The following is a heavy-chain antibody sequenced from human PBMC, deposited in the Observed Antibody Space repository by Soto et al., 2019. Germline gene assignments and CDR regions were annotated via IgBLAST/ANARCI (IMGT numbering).Heavy chain of an antibody. CDR2: ISGNNGNK. CDR3: VRDLAGKSSSSVPSLVCDF. Sequence: QVQLVQSGAEVKKPGASVKVSCKASGYTFSSFGISWLRQAPGQGLEWMGWISGNNGNKNYAQKFQGRITVTTETSATRAYMELRSLKSEDTALYYCVRDLAGKSSSSVPSLVCDFWGQGTLVTVSS. V-gene: IGHV1-18*01. CDR1: GYTFSSFG. J-gene: IGHJ4*02. D-gene: IGHD6-6*01.